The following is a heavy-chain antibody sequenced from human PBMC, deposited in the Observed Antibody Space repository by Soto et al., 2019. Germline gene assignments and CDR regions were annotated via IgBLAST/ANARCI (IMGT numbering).Heavy chain of an antibody. CDR2: ISAYNGNT. CDR3: ARDQHPFYGSGSYFYYYGMDV. D-gene: IGHD3-10*01. Sequence: ASVKVSCKASGYTFTSYGISWVRQAPGQGLEWMGWISAYNGNTNYAQKLQGRVTMTTDTSTSTAYMELRSLRSDDTAVYYCARDQHPFYGSGSYFYYYGMDVWGQGTTVTVSS. CDR1: GYTFTSYG. V-gene: IGHV1-18*01. J-gene: IGHJ6*02.